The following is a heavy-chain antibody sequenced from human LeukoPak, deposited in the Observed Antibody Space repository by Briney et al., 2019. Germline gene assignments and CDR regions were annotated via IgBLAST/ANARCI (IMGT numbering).Heavy chain of an antibody. CDR2: INTDGSST. D-gene: IGHD6-6*01. Sequence: GGSLRLSCAASGFTFSSYWMHWVRQAPGKGLVWVSRINTDGSSTTYADSVKGRFTISRDNAKNTLYLQMNSPSAEDTAVYYCARGYSSSYRIDYWGQGTLVTVSS. CDR1: GFTFSSYW. J-gene: IGHJ4*02. CDR3: ARGYSSSYRIDY. V-gene: IGHV3-74*01.